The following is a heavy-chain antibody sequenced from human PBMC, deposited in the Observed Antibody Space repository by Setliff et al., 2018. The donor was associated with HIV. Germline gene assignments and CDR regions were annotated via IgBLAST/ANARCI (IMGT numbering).Heavy chain of an antibody. Sequence: SETLSLTCTVSGDSINTPFWWSWIRQPAGKGLEWIGRVTNTGDTSYNPSLKSRVTISMDTSKNLFSLILTSVTAADTAVYYCARSSRVNCGGDCYLFDYWGQGTQVTVSS. CDR3: ARSSRVNCGGDCYLFDY. D-gene: IGHD2-21*02. J-gene: IGHJ4*02. CDR1: GDSINTPFW. CDR2: VTNTGDT. V-gene: IGHV4-4*07.